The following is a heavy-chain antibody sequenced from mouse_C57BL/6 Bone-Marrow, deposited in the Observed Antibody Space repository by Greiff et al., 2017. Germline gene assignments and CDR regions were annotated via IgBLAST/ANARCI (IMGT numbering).Heavy chain of an antibody. CDR1: GYAFTNYL. V-gene: IGHV1-54*01. Sequence: QVQLQQSGAELVRPGTSVKVSCKASGYAFTNYLIEWVKQRPGQGLEWIGVINPGSGGTNYNEKFKGKATLTADKSSITAYMQLCSLTSEDSAVYFCARVRGYSNLRFAWFAYWGQGTLVTVSA. J-gene: IGHJ3*01. CDR2: INPGSGGT. CDR3: ARVRGYSNLRFAWFAY. D-gene: IGHD2-5*01.